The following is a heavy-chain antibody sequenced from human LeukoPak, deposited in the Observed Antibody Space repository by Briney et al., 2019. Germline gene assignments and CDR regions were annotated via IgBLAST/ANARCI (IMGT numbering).Heavy chain of an antibody. CDR2: LPPDELDI. D-gene: IGHD3-9*01. J-gene: IGHJ4*02. Sequence: GGSLRLSCAASGFTFTNYWMHWVRQAPGMGLVWVSRLPPDELDIIYADSVKGRFTVSRDNAKNTLYLQMNSLRAEDTAVYYCARDPLDFDFDYWGQGTLATVSS. V-gene: IGHV3-74*01. CDR3: ARDPLDFDFDY. CDR1: GFTFTNYW.